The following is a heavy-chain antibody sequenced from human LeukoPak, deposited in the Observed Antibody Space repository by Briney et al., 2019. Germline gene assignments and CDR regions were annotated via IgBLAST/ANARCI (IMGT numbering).Heavy chain of an antibody. CDR1: GFTFSNYW. J-gene: IGHJ4*02. D-gene: IGHD2-8*01. V-gene: IGHV3-7*01. Sequence: PGGSLRLSCAASGFTFSNYWMSWVRQAPGKGLEWVASIHQHGNEKYFVDSVRGRCTTSRDNAKNSLYLQMSSLRAEDTAVYYCATLNGPLFEYWGQGTLVTVSS. CDR2: IHQHGNEK. CDR3: ATLNGPLFEY.